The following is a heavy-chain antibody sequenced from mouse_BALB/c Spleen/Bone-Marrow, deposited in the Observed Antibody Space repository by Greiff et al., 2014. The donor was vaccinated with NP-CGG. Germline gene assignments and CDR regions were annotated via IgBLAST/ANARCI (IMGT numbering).Heavy chain of an antibody. V-gene: IGHV5-6*01. CDR2: IGVGGTYT. Sequence: EVKLQESGGDLVKPGGSLKLSCAASGFTFSGFGMSWVRRSPDKRLEWVATIGVGGTYTYYPDSVKGRFTISRDNAKNTLYLRMSSLKSEDTAMYYCARPFTTVVATVFAYWGQGTLVTVSA. CDR3: ARPFTTVVATVFAY. J-gene: IGHJ3*01. D-gene: IGHD1-1*01. CDR1: GFTFSGFG.